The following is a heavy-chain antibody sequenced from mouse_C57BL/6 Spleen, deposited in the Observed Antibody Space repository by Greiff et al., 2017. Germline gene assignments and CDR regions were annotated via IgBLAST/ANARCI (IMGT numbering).Heavy chain of an antibody. CDR3: ARNGVYEYDWGAFDD. D-gene: IGHD2-4*01. CDR2: ISSGGSYT. V-gene: IGHV5-6*02. J-gene: IGHJ2*01. Sequence: EVKVEESGGDLVKPGGSLKLSCAASGFTFSSYGMSWVRQTPDKRLEWVATISSGGSYTYYPDCVKGRFKNSRDNTKNNLYRQMSKLKTKNTAMYYGARNGVYEYDWGAFDDGGKGTTLTVSS. CDR1: GFTFSSYG.